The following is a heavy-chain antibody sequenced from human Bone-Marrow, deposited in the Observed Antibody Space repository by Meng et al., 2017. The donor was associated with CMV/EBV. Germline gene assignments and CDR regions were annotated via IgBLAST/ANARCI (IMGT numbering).Heavy chain of an antibody. CDR1: GFTFSSYW. D-gene: IGHD5-24*01. J-gene: IGHJ6*02. V-gene: IGHV3-7*01. CDR3: SLMATPVYFYGMDV. CDR2: IKQNGSEK. Sequence: GESLKISCAASGFTFSSYWMSWVRQAPGKGLEWVANIKQNGSEKYYVDSVKGRFTISRDNAKNSLYLQINSLRAEDTAVYYCSLMATPVYFYGMDVWGQGTTVTVAS.